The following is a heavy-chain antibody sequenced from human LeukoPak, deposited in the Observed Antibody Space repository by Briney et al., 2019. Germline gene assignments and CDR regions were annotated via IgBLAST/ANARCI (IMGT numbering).Heavy chain of an antibody. J-gene: IGHJ4*02. CDR1: GFTFSSYW. Sequence: GGSLRLSCAASGFTFSSYWMSWVRQAPGKGLEWVANIKQDGSEEYDVDSVKGRFTISRDNAKNSLYLQMNSLRAEDTAVYYCARVEKYYYDSYYFDYWGQGTLVTVSS. V-gene: IGHV3-7*01. CDR2: IKQDGSEE. CDR3: ARVEKYYYDSYYFDY. D-gene: IGHD3-22*01.